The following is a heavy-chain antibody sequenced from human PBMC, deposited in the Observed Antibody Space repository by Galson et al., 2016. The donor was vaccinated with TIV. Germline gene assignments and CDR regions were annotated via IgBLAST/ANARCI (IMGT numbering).Heavy chain of an antibody. CDR1: GFTFSNAW. J-gene: IGHJ4*02. D-gene: IGHD6-13*01. V-gene: IGHV3-15*01. CDR3: VTGAVAAGT. CDR2: IQSKTEGGSA. Sequence: SLRLSCAASGFTFSNAWMTWVRQPPGKGLEWVGRIQSKTEGGSADYAAPVRGRFIISRNVSENTLFLQMNNLKTEDTAMYYCVTGAVAAGTWGQGTLVAVSS.